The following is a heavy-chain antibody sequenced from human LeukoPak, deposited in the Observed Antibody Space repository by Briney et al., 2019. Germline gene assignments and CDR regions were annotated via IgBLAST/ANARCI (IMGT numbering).Heavy chain of an antibody. D-gene: IGHD1-26*01. CDR1: GYTFTSYG. Sequence: ASVKVSCKASGYTFTSYGISWVRQAPGQGLEWMGWISAYNGNTNYAQKLQGRVTMTTDTSTSTAYTELRSLRSDDTAVYYCARGALPWELGRRVAFDIWGQGTMVTVSS. CDR3: ARGALPWELGRRVAFDI. CDR2: ISAYNGNT. J-gene: IGHJ3*02. V-gene: IGHV1-18*01.